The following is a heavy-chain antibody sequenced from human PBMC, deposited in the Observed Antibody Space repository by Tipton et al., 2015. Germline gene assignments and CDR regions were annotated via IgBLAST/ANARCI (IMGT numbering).Heavy chain of an antibody. CDR2: TGGTGVSR. V-gene: IGHV3-23*01. D-gene: IGHD2-21*01. CDR1: GFTFSSYS. CDR3: ARGFLCGGDCFSYGMDV. Sequence: SLRLSCAASGFTFSSYSMNWVRQAPGKGLEWVSGTGGTGVSRDYADSVKGRFTISRDNSKNTLYLQMDSLRAEDTAVYYCARGFLCGGDCFSYGMDVWGQGTTVTVSS. J-gene: IGHJ6*02.